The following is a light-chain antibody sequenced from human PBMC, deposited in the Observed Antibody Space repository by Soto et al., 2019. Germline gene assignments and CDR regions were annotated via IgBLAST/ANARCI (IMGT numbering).Light chain of an antibody. CDR1: SSNIGAGSD. V-gene: IGLV1-40*01. J-gene: IGLJ2*01. CDR3: QSYDSSLSGSVV. Sequence: QYVLTQPPSVSGAPGQRVTISCTGSSSNIGAGSDVHWYQQLPGTAPKLHIYGNSNRPLGVPDRFSGSRSGTSASLAITGLQAKDEVNYYCQSYDSSLSGSVVFGGGTKLTVL. CDR2: GNS.